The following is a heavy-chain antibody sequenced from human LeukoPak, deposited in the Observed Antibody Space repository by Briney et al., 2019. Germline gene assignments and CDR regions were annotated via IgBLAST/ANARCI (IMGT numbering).Heavy chain of an antibody. J-gene: IGHJ4*02. D-gene: IGHD1-26*01. Sequence: PGGSLRLSCAASGFTFDNYSISWVRQLPGKGLEWVSDISGSGINTYHADSVKGRFTISRDNSNNTLYLQMNSLRAEDTAVYYCAKDEFGGSYSDYWGQGTLVTVSS. CDR1: GFTFDNYS. CDR3: AKDEFGGSYSDY. CDR2: ISGSGINT. V-gene: IGHV3-23*01.